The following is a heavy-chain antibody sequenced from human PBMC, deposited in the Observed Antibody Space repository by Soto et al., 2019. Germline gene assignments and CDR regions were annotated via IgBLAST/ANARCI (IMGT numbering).Heavy chain of an antibody. J-gene: IGHJ5*02. CDR2: ISSSSSYI. V-gene: IGHV3-21*01. D-gene: IGHD2-2*01. CDR1: GFTFSSYN. CDR3: ARSDCTSTSCYVVWFDP. Sequence: GGSLRLSCAASGFTFSSYNMNWVRQAPGKGLEWVSSISSSSSYIYYADSVKGRFTISRDNAKNSLYLQMNSLRAEDTAVYYCARSDCTSTSCYVVWFDPWGQGTLVTVSS.